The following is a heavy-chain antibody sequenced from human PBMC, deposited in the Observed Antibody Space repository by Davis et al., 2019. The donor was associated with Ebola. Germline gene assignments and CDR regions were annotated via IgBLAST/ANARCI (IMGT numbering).Heavy chain of an antibody. CDR2: TRNRAQSYST. J-gene: IGHJ3*02. CDR1: GFTLSEYY. D-gene: IGHD5-18*01. V-gene: IGHV3-72*01. CDR3: ARGSVGTAFRAFDI. Sequence: PGGSLRLSCAASGFTLSEYYMDWVRQAPGKGLEWVARTRNRAQSYSTEYGASVRGRFTISRDDSENSHYLQMNSLKTEDTAVYYCARGSVGTAFRAFDIWGQGTMVTVSS.